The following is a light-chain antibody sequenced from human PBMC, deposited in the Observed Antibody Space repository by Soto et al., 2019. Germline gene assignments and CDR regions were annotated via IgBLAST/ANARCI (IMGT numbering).Light chain of an antibody. CDR1: QSVSISY. J-gene: IGKJ3*01. V-gene: IGKV3-20*01. CDR2: GAS. Sequence: EIVLTQSPGTLSLSPGERATLSFRASQSVSISYLAWYQQKPRQAPMLLIYGASSRATGIPGRFSGSGSGTDFTLTISRLEPEDFAVYYCQQYGSSPFTFGTGTKVDIK. CDR3: QQYGSSPFT.